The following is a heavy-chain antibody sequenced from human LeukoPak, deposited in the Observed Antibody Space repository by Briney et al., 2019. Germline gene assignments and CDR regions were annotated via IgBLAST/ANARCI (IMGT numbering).Heavy chain of an antibody. CDR3: ARHFHDGVVTPLLYYFDY. J-gene: IGHJ4*02. Sequence: SETLSLTCTVSGGSISSYYWSWIRQPPGKGLEWIGSIYYSGSTYYNPSLKSRVTISVDTSKNQFSLKLSSVTAADTAVYYCARHFHDGVVTPLLYYFDYWGQGTLVTVSS. CDR1: GGSISSYY. V-gene: IGHV4-59*05. D-gene: IGHD3-3*01. CDR2: IYYSGST.